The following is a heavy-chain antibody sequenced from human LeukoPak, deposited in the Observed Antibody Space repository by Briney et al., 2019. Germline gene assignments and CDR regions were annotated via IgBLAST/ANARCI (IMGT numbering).Heavy chain of an antibody. CDR1: GGTFSSYA. CDR2: IIPILGIA. V-gene: IGHV1-69*04. J-gene: IGHJ4*02. D-gene: IGHD3-22*01. Sequence: SVKVSCKASGGTFSSYAISWVRQAPGQGLEWMGRIIPILGIANYAQKFQGRGTITADKSTSTAYMELSSLRSEDTAVYYCARDTDSSGYYCFDYWGQGTLVTVSS. CDR3: ARDTDSSGYYCFDY.